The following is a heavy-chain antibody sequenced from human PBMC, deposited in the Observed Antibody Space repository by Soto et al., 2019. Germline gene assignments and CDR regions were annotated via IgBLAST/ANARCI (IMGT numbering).Heavy chain of an antibody. CDR1: GGSISSSSYH. Sequence: TSETLCLTCTVSGGSISSSSYHWGWIRQPPGKGLEWIGNIHSSGSAYHNPSLKSRVTVSVDTSKNQISLKLSSVTAADTAVYYCARTANWLDPWGQGTLVTVSS. V-gene: IGHV4-39*01. CDR2: IHSSGSA. CDR3: ARTANWLDP. J-gene: IGHJ5*02.